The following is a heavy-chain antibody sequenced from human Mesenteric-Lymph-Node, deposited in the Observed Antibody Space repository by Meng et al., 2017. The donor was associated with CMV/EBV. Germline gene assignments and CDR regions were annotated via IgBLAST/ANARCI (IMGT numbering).Heavy chain of an antibody. V-gene: IGHV3-21*01. CDR3: ARDLRYDGRYYYGMDV. J-gene: IGHJ6*02. D-gene: IGHD1-1*01. Sequence: GGSLRLSCAASGFPFSNYHMRWVRQAPGKGLEWVSSISPTTNDRYYADAVKGRFTISRDNAKSSLTLQMDSLRVEDSAIYYCARDLRYDGRYYYGMDVWGPGTTVTVSS. CDR1: GFPFSNYH. CDR2: ISPTTNDR.